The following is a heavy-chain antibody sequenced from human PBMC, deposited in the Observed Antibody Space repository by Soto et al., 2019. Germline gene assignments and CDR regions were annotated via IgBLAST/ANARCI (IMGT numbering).Heavy chain of an antibody. V-gene: IGHV5-10-1*01. CDR2: IDPTDSYT. CDR1: GYTFTSYW. D-gene: IGHD2-15*01. CDR3: ARGGPQVVNNGVDP. J-gene: IGHJ5*02. Sequence: PGESLKISCKGSGYTFTSYWINWVRQMPGKGLEWMGRIDPTDSYTNYNPSFQGHVTISADKSLSTAYLQWNSLRASATATYYCARGGPQVVNNGVDPWGQGTLVTVSS.